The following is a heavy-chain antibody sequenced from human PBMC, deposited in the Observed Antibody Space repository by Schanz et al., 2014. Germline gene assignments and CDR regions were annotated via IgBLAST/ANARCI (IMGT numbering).Heavy chain of an antibody. CDR3: ARDTTWRLDL. D-gene: IGHD1-1*01. CDR1: GGSIRSGTYY. J-gene: IGHJ2*01. V-gene: IGHV4-61*02. Sequence: QVQLHQWGAGLLKPSETLSLPCTVSGGSIRSGTYYWSWIRQPAGKALEWVGRVFPNGITNYNPSLKSRVPISLDTPKNQFSLTLTSRTAADTAVYYCARDTTWRLDLWGRGTLVTVSS. CDR2: VFPNGIT.